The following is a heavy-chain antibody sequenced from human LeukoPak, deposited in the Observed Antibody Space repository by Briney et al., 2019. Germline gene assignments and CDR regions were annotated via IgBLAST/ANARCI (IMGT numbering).Heavy chain of an antibody. V-gene: IGHV3-48*03. CDR1: GFXFSSYE. J-gene: IGHJ4*02. Sequence: GGSLRLSCAASGFXFSSYEMNWVRQAPGKGLEWVSYISSSGSTIYYADSVKGRFTISRDNAKNSLYLQMNSLRAEDTAVYYCASIRYFDWLLSHYYFDYWGQGTLVTVSS. CDR3: ASIRYFDWLLSHYYFDY. CDR2: ISSSGSTI. D-gene: IGHD3-9*01.